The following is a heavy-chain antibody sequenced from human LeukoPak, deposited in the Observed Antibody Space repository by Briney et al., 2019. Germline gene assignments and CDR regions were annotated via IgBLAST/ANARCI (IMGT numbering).Heavy chain of an antibody. J-gene: IGHJ5*02. CDR1: GYTFTNYY. CDR2: INPFGGST. CDR3: ARGNLYDSSGGYSYSNWIDT. D-gene: IGHD3-22*01. V-gene: IGHV1-46*01. Sequence: GASVKVSCKASGYTFTNYYMHWVRQAPGQGLEWMGIINPFGGSTNYAQKFQGRVTMTRETSMSTVYMELSSLRSEDTAVYYCARGNLYDSSGGYSYSNWIDTWGQGTLVTVSS.